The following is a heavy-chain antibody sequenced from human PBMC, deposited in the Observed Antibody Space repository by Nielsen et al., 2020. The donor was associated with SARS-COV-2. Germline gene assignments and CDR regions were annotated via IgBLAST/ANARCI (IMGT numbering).Heavy chain of an antibody. Sequence: ASVKVSCKASGYTFTSYYMHWVRQAPGQGLEWMGIINPSGGSTSYAQKFQGRVTMTRDTSTSTVYMELSSLRSEDTAVYYCARSREGSGYDIVGYYGMDVWGQGTTVTVSS. J-gene: IGHJ6*02. D-gene: IGHD5-12*01. V-gene: IGHV1-46*01. CDR3: ARSREGSGYDIVGYYGMDV. CDR1: GYTFTSYY. CDR2: INPSGGST.